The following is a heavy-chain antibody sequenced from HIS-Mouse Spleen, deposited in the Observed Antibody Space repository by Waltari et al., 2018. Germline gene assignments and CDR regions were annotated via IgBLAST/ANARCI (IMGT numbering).Heavy chain of an antibody. CDR3: AREIPYSSSWYDWYFDL. J-gene: IGHJ2*01. CDR2: IYYSGRT. CDR1: GGSISSSSYY. D-gene: IGHD6-13*01. Sequence: QLQLQESGPGLVKPSETLSLTCTVSGGSISSSSYYWGWIRQPPGKGLEWNGSIYYSGRTYSNPSLKSRVTISVDTSKNQFSLKLSSVTAADTAVYYCAREIPYSSSWYDWYFDLWGRGTLVTVSS. V-gene: IGHV4-39*07.